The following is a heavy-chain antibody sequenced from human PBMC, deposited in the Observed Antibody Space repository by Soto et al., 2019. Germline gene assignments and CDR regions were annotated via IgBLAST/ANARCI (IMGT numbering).Heavy chain of an antibody. J-gene: IGHJ3*02. CDR3: ARGLAAAGTDAFDI. CDR1: GYAFTSYD. CDR2: MNPNSGNT. Sequence: ASVKVSCKASGYAFTSYDINWVRQATGQGLEWMGWMNPNSGNTGYAQKFQGRVTMTRNTSISTAYMELSSLRSEDTAVYYCARGLAAAGTDAFDIWGQGTMVTVSS. D-gene: IGHD6-13*01. V-gene: IGHV1-8*01.